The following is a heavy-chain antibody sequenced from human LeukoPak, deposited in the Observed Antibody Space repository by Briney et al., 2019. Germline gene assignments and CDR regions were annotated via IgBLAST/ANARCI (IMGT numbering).Heavy chain of an antibody. CDR2: IYHSGST. Sequence: PSETLSLTCTVSGGSISSGGYYWSWIRQPPGKGLEWIGYIYHSGSTYYNPSLKSRVTISVDRSKNQFSLKLSSVTAADTAVYYCATYAASTPLYLDYWVQGTLVTVSS. V-gene: IGHV4-30-2*01. CDR3: ATYAASTPLYLDY. J-gene: IGHJ4*02. D-gene: IGHD2-8*01. CDR1: GGSISSGGYY.